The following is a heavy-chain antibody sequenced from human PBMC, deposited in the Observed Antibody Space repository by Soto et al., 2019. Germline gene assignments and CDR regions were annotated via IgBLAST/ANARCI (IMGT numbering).Heavy chain of an antibody. D-gene: IGHD6-13*01. Sequence: SETLSLTCTVSGGSTSTYYWSWIRQPAGKGLEWIGRIDTSGNTNYNPPLKSRVTMSVDTSKKQFSLKLTSVTAADTAVYYCARYSSDWFQTEGMDVWGLGTTVTVSS. CDR2: IDTSGNT. CDR3: ARYSSDWFQTEGMDV. J-gene: IGHJ6*02. V-gene: IGHV4-4*07. CDR1: GGSTSTYY.